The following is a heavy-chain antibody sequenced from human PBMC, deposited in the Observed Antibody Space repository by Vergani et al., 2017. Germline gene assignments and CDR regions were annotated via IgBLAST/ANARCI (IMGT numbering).Heavy chain of an antibody. Sequence: EVQLVQSGAEVKKPGESLRISCKGSGYSFTSYWISWVRQMPGKGLEWMGRIDPSDFYTNYSPSFQGHVTISADKSISNAYLQWSSLKASDTAMYYCARQVAVAGKWWGPYYYYGMDVWGQGTTVTVSS. CDR1: GYSFTSYW. D-gene: IGHD6-19*01. J-gene: IGHJ6*02. V-gene: IGHV5-10-1*01. CDR2: IDPSDFYT. CDR3: ARQVAVAGKWWGPYYYYGMDV.